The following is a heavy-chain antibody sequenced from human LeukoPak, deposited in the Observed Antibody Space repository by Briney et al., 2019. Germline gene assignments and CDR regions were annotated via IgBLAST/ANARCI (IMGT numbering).Heavy chain of an antibody. CDR1: GGSISSGGYY. Sequence: PSQTLSLTCTVSGGSISSGGYYWSWIRQPPGKGLEWIGYIYHSGSTYYNPSLKSRVTTSVDRSKNQFSLKLSSVTAADTAVYYCARSVLRDYFDYWGQGTLVTVSS. CDR2: IYHSGST. CDR3: ARSVLRDYFDY. D-gene: IGHD2-15*01. J-gene: IGHJ4*02. V-gene: IGHV4-30-2*01.